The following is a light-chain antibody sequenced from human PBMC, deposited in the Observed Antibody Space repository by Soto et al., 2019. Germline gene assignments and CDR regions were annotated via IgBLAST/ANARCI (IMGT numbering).Light chain of an antibody. Sequence: GLTQSPDTVSLSTGVRATLSCRASQSLGSTYLAWYQQKPGQAPRLLIYGASSRATSIPDRFSGSWSGTDFTLIISRLEPEDLAVYSSQHDGSPPQTFGQGTKVDI. V-gene: IGKV3-20*01. CDR2: GAS. CDR3: QHDGSPPQT. J-gene: IGKJ1*01. CDR1: QSLGSTY.